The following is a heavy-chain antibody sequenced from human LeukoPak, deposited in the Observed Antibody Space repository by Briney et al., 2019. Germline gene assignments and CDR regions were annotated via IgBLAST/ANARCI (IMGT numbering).Heavy chain of an antibody. Sequence: SQTLSLTSAISGDSVSNNSAAGNWIRQSPSRGLEWLGRTYYRSKWYNDYAVSVKGRIAINPDTSKNQFSLQLNSVTPQDTPVYYCARAKGRSPLFDYWGQGTLVTVSS. D-gene: IGHD6-13*01. V-gene: IGHV6-1*01. CDR1: GDSVSNNSAA. J-gene: IGHJ4*02. CDR3: ARAKGRSPLFDY. CDR2: TYYRSKWYN.